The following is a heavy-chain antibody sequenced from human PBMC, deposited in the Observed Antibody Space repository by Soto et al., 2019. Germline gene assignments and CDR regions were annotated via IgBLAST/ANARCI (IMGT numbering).Heavy chain of an antibody. V-gene: IGHV3-53*01. D-gene: IGHD1-7*01. Sequence: GGPLRLSCSASGVTVSSNYMSWVSQAPGKGLEWVSVIYSGGSTYYADSVKGRFTISRDNSKNTLYLQMNSLRAEDTAVYYCAGSITGTTRSAFDIWGQGTMVTVPS. CDR1: GVTVSSNY. CDR3: AGSITGTTRSAFDI. J-gene: IGHJ3*02. CDR2: IYSGGST.